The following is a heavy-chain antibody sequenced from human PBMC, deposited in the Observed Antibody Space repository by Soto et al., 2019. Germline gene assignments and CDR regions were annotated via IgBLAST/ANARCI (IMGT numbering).Heavy chain of an antibody. CDR3: ARGPTIFGVGVDAFDI. CDR2: ISGSGDFT. V-gene: IGHV3-23*01. CDR1: GFTLSSYA. Sequence: EVQMLESGGGLVQPGGSLRLCCAASGFTLSSYALSWVRQAPGKGLEWVSGISGSGDFTFDADSVRGRFTISRDNSMNTLYLQMNSLRVEDTAVYYCARGPTIFGVGVDAFDIWGQGTMATVSS. J-gene: IGHJ3*02. D-gene: IGHD3-3*01.